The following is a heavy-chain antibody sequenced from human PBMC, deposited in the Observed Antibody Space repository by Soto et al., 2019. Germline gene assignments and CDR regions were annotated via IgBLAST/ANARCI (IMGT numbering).Heavy chain of an antibody. D-gene: IGHD4-17*01. CDR1: GYTFTSYG. V-gene: IGHV1-18*01. CDR2: ISAYNGNT. CDR3: ARIPHLITVTQTRIFDY. Sequence: GASVKVSCKASGYTFTSYGISWVRQAPGQGLEWMGWISAYNGNTNYAQKLQGRVTMTTDTSTSTAYMELRSLRSDDTAVYYCARIPHLITVTQTRIFDYWGQGTLVTVSS. J-gene: IGHJ4*02.